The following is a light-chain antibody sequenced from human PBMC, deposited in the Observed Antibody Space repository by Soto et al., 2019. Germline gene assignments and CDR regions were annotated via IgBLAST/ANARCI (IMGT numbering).Light chain of an antibody. V-gene: IGKV3-15*01. CDR3: QQYNNCLRT. CDR1: QSVSSN. J-gene: IGKJ1*01. Sequence: EIVMTQSPATLSVSPGETATLSCSASQSVSSNLAWYQQNPGQAPRLLIYGASTRATGIPARFSGSGSGTEFTLTISSLQSEDFAVYYCQQYNNCLRTFGQGTKVEI. CDR2: GAS.